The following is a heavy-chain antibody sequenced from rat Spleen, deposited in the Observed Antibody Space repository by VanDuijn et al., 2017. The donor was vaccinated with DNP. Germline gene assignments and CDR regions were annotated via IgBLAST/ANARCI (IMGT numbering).Heavy chain of an antibody. CDR3: ATHNNYDC. V-gene: IGHV5-29*01. CDR1: GFSLTNYG. D-gene: IGHD1-10*01. J-gene: IGHJ2*01. Sequence: VQLKESGPGLVQPSRTLSLTCTVSGFSLTNYGVSWVRQAPTKGLEWVATIISDGSRTYYRDSVKGRFTISRDNAESTLYLQMDSLRSEDSAAYYCATHNNYDCWGQGVLVTVSS. CDR2: IISDGSRT.